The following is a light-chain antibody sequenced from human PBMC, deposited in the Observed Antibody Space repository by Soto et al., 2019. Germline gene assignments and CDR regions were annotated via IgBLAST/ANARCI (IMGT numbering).Light chain of an antibody. V-gene: IGKV3-20*01. Sequence: EIVFTQSPGTLSLSPGERATLSCRASQSVTSSYLAWYQQKPGQAPRLLIYGASSRATGIPDRFSGSGSGTDFTLTVSRLEPEDFAVYYCHQYDNSPATFGQGTKVDIK. CDR3: HQYDNSPAT. CDR2: GAS. CDR1: QSVTSSY. J-gene: IGKJ1*01.